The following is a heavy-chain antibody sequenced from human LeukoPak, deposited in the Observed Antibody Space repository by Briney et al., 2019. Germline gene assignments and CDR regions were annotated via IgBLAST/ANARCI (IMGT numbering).Heavy chain of an antibody. CDR2: INHSGST. CDR1: GGSFNVYY. J-gene: IGHJ4*02. Sequence: SETLSLTCAVYGGSFNVYYWTWIRQPPGKGLEWIGEINHSGSTDYNPSLKSRVTISVDTSKNQFSLKLSSVTAADTAVYYCARAKGYYYDSSGSFDYWGQGTLVTVSS. CDR3: ARAKGYYYDSSGSFDY. V-gene: IGHV4-34*01. D-gene: IGHD3-22*01.